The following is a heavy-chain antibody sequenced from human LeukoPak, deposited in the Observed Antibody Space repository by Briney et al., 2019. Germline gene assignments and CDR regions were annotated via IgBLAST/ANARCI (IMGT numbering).Heavy chain of an antibody. V-gene: IGHV1-2*02. CDR3: ARERELLPYYYYYMNV. Sequence: GVSVKVSCTASGYTFTGYYMHWVRQAPGQGLEWMGWINPNSGGTNYAQKFQGRGTITRATSIRTAYMERSRLRSDDTAVYYCARERELLPYYYYYMNVWGKGCTVTVYS. CDR2: INPNSGGT. J-gene: IGHJ6*03. CDR1: GYTFTGYY. D-gene: IGHD1-26*01.